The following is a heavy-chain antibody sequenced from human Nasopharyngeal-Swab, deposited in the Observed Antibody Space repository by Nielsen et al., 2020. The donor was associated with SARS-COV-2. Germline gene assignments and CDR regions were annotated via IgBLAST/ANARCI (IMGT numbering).Heavy chain of an antibody. D-gene: IGHD4-17*01. CDR3: AREVIGYDYGDPFDY. CDR1: GGSFSGYY. V-gene: IGHV4-34*01. CDR2: INRSGST. J-gene: IGHJ4*02. Sequence: SETLSLTCAVYGGSFSGYYWSWIRQPPGKGLEWIGEINRSGSTNYNPSLKSRVTISVDTSKNQFSLKLSSVTAADTAVYYCAREVIGYDYGDPFDYWGQGTLVTVSS.